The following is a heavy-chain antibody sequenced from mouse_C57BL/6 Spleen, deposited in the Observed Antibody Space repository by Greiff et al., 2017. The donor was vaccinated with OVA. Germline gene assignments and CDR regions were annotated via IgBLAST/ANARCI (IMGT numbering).Heavy chain of an antibody. CDR3: ARRVITTVVATYYYAMDY. J-gene: IGHJ4*01. CDR2: ISSGSSTI. D-gene: IGHD1-1*01. CDR1: GFTFSDYG. V-gene: IGHV5-17*01. Sequence: EVHLVESGGGLVKPGGSLKLSCAASGFTFSDYGMHWVRQAPEKGLEWVAYISSGSSTIYYADTVKGRFTISRDNAKNTLFLQMTSLRSEDTAMDYCARRVITTVVATYYYAMDYWGQGTSVTVSS.